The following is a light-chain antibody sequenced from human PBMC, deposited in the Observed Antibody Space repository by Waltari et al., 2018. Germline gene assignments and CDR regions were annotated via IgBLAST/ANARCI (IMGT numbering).Light chain of an antibody. V-gene: IGLV1-47*01. CDR1: NSNIGTHY. CDR2: SNN. Sequence: QSVLTQPPSASGTPGQRVTISCSGSNSNIGTHYVYWYQQLPGTAPKLLIYSNNQRPSGVPDRFSGSKSGTSASLAIRGLRSEDEADYYCAAWDDSLSVWVFGGGTKLTVL. CDR3: AAWDDSLSVWV. J-gene: IGLJ3*02.